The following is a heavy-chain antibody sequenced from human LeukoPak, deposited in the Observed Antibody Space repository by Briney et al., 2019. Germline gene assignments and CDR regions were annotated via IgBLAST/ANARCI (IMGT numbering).Heavy chain of an antibody. J-gene: IGHJ5*02. CDR1: GYSFNGYY. Sequence: ASVKVSCKASGYSFNGYYIHWVRQAPGQGLEWMGWMNPNSGNTGYAQKFQGRVTMTRNTSISTAYMELSSLRSEDTAVYYCARGKHRLRFLEWLLYPNWFDPWGQGTLVTVSS. V-gene: IGHV1-8*02. CDR2: MNPNSGNT. CDR3: ARGKHRLRFLEWLLYPNWFDP. D-gene: IGHD3-3*01.